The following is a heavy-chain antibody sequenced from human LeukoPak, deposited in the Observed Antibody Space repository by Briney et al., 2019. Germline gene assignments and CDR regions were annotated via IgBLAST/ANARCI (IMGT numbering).Heavy chain of an antibody. CDR3: ARVMAYCTRTSRHDY. D-gene: IGHD2-2*01. V-gene: IGHV1-18*01. J-gene: IGHJ4*02. CDR1: GYTFSNYG. Sequence: ASVKVSCKASGYTFSNYGISWVRQAPGQGLEWMGWISAYNGNTNYAQRLQGRVTMTTDTSTSTDYMELRSLRSDDTAVYYCARVMAYCTRTSRHDYWGQGTLVTVSS. CDR2: ISAYNGNT.